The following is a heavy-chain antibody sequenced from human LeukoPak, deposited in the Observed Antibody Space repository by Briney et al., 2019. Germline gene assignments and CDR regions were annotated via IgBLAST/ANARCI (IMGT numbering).Heavy chain of an antibody. CDR1: GYRFTSYW. Sequence: GESLKISCKGSGYRFTSYWIGWVRQMPGKGLEWMGIIYPGDSDTRYSPSFQGQVTISADKSISTAYLQWSSLKASDTAMYYCARHFGASHSSSGPTDYWGQGTLVTVSS. V-gene: IGHV5-51*01. J-gene: IGHJ4*02. CDR3: ARHFGASHSSSGPTDY. D-gene: IGHD6-13*01. CDR2: IYPGDSDT.